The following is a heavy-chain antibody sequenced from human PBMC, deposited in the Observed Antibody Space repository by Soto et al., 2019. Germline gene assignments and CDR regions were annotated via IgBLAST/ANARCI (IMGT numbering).Heavy chain of an antibody. J-gene: IGHJ6*02. CDR2: IYYSGST. D-gene: IGHD6-13*01. CDR1: GGSISSGDYY. V-gene: IGHV4-30-4*01. CDR3: ARDRRYRISSSRNYGMDV. Sequence: SETLSLTCTVSGGSISSGDYYWSWIRQPPGKGLEWIGYIYYSGSTNYNPSLKSRVTISVDTSKNQFSLKLSSVTAADTAVYYCARDRRYRISSSRNYGMDVWGQGTTVTVSS.